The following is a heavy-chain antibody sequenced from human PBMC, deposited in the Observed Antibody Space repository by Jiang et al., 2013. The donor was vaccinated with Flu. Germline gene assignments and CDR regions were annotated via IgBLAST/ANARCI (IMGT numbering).Heavy chain of an antibody. Sequence: SSVKVSCKASGGTFSSYAISWVRQAPGQGLEWMGGIVPIFGTANYAQKFQGRVTITADKSTSTAYMELSSLRSEDTAVYYCARDGTGYCSGGSCLPFDYWGQGTLVTVSS. CDR3: ARDGTGYCSGGSCLPFDY. CDR1: GGTFSSYA. V-gene: IGHV1-69*06. D-gene: IGHD2-15*01. CDR2: IVPIFGTA. J-gene: IGHJ4*02.